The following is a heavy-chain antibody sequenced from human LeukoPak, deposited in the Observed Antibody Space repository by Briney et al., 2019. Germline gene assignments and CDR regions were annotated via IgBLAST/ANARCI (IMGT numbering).Heavy chain of an antibody. CDR1: GYTFTSYY. J-gene: IGHJ6*03. CDR3: ARPVVVPAAMPGFNQYYYYYYMDV. CDR2: INPSGGST. Sequence: GASVKVSCKASGYTFTSYYMHWVRQAPGQGLEWMGIINPSGGSTSYAQKFQGRVTMTRDTSTSTAYMELRSLRSDETAVYYCARPVVVPAAMPGFNQYYYYYYMDVWGKGTTVTVSS. V-gene: IGHV1-46*01. D-gene: IGHD2-2*01.